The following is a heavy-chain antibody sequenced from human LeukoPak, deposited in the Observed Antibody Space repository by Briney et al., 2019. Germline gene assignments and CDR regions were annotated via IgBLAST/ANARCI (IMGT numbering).Heavy chain of an antibody. D-gene: IGHD2-15*01. Sequence: PGGSLRLSCAASGFTLSSYEMTWVRPAPGTGLEWVSYISSGGGLTFYADSVKGRFTISRDTAKNSLYLQMNNLRGEDTALYYCARDISSSTRAFDIWGQGTMVTVSS. V-gene: IGHV3-48*03. J-gene: IGHJ3*02. CDR2: ISSGGGLT. CDR3: ARDISSSTRAFDI. CDR1: GFTLSSYE.